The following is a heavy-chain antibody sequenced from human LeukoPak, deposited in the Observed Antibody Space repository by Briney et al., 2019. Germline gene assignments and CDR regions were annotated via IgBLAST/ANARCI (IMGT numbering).Heavy chain of an antibody. D-gene: IGHD7-27*01. V-gene: IGHV3-23*01. CDR1: GFTFSSYA. J-gene: IGHJ4*02. Sequence: GGSLRLSCAASGFTFSSYAMSWVRQAPGKGLEWVSAISGSGGSTYYADSVKGRFTISRDNAKNSLYLQMNSLRAEDTAVYYCVWGFWDFDYWGQGTLVTVSS. CDR2: ISGSGGST. CDR3: VWGFWDFDY.